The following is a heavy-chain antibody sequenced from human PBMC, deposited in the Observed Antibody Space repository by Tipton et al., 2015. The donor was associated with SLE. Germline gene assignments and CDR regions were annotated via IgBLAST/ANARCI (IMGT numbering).Heavy chain of an antibody. J-gene: IGHJ4*02. V-gene: IGHV5-51*03. CDR2: IYPGDSDT. Sequence: VQLVQSGAEVKKPGESLKISCKGSGYTFTSYWIAWVRQMPGKGLEWMGIIYPGDSDTRYSPSFQGQVAISADKSISTAYLQWSSLKASDTAIYYCATRPIESLSSHFDYWGQGTLVTVSS. CDR3: ATRPIESLSSHFDY. D-gene: IGHD2/OR15-2a*01. CDR1: GYTFTSYW.